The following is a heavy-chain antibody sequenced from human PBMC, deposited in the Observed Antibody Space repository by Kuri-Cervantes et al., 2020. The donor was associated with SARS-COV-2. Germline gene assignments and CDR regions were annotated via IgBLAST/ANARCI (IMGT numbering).Heavy chain of an antibody. CDR2: IYYSGST. CDR1: GGSISSSSYY. CDR3: ARGRVGFLEWLENYYYYGMDV. V-gene: IGHV4-61*05. Sequence: SETLSLTCTVSGGSISSSSYYWGWIRQPPGKGLEWIGYIYYSGSTNYNPSLKSRVTISVDTSKNQFSLKLSSVTAADTAVYYCARGRVGFLEWLENYYYYGMDVWGQGTMVTVSS. D-gene: IGHD3-3*01. J-gene: IGHJ6*02.